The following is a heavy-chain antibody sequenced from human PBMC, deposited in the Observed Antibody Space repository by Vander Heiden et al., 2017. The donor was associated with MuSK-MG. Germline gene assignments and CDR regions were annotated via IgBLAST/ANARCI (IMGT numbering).Heavy chain of an antibody. J-gene: IGHJ4*02. D-gene: IGHD3-3*01. V-gene: IGHV3-53*01. CDR3: AREYYDFWSGYSYFDY. CDR1: GFTASSNY. CDR2: IYGGGST. Sequence: EVQLVESGGGFIQPGGSLRLSCSASGFTASSNYMSLLRQAPGKGLEWVSVIYGGGSTYYADSVKGRFTISRDNSKNTLYLQMNSLRAEDTAVYYCAREYYDFWSGYSYFDYWGQGTLVTVSS.